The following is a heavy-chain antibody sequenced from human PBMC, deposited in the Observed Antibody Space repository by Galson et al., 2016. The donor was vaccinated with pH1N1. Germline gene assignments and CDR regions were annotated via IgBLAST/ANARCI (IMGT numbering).Heavy chain of an antibody. CDR3: ARDLTRRGSLPGYFFDS. CDR2: ISSAGWAI. D-gene: IGHD2-15*01. V-gene: IGHV3-48*03. J-gene: IGHJ4*02. CDR1: GFTLTSFS. Sequence: SLRLSCAASGFTLTSFSMNWVRQAPGKGLEWVSYISSAGWAIHYADSVKGRFTISRDNAKNSRYLQMNSLRAEDTAVYYCARDLTRRGSLPGYFFDSWGQGTLVAVSS.